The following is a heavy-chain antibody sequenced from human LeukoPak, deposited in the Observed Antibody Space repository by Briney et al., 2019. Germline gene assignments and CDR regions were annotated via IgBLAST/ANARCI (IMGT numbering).Heavy chain of an antibody. CDR3: ARVYDYVWGSYRFSDAFDI. J-gene: IGHJ3*02. V-gene: IGHV4-34*01. D-gene: IGHD3-16*02. CDR2: INHSGST. Sequence: SETLSLTCAVYGGSFSGYHWSWIRQPPGKGLEWIGEINHSGSTNYNPSLKSRVTISVDTSKNQFSLKLSSVTAADTAVYYCARVYDYVWGSYRFSDAFDIWGQGTMVTVSS. CDR1: GGSFSGYH.